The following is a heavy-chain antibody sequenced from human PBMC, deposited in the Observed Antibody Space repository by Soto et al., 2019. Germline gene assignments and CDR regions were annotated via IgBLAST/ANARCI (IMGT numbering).Heavy chain of an antibody. V-gene: IGHV1-69*06. CDR3: ARDGDGYYGAFDI. J-gene: IGHJ3*02. D-gene: IGHD2-21*02. Sequence: SVKVSCKASGGTFSRYAISWVRQDPGQGLEWMGGIIPIFGTANYAQKFQGRVTITADKSTSTAYMELSSLRSEDTAVYYCARDGDGYYGAFDIWGQGTMVTVSS. CDR2: IIPIFGTA. CDR1: GGTFSRYA.